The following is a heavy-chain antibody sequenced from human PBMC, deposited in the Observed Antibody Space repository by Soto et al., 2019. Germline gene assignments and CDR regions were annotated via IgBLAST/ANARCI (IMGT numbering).Heavy chain of an antibody. CDR3: ARDLGSGYDPGDY. Sequence: QVQLVQSGAEVKKPGSSVKVSCKASGGTFSIYAVSWVRQAPGQGLEWMGGIIPIIGTRNYAQRCQGRITITGDESTSTAYMELSSLKSEDTAVYYCARDLGSGYDPGDYWGQGTLVTVSS. D-gene: IGHD5-12*01. V-gene: IGHV1-69*12. CDR2: IIPIIGTR. CDR1: GGTFSIYA. J-gene: IGHJ4*02.